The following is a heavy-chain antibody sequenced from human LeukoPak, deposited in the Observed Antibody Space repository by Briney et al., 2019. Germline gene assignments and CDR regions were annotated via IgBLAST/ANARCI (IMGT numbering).Heavy chain of an antibody. D-gene: IGHD6-19*01. CDR3: AKDRTRGSGWPIDY. CDR2: ISGDVGST. J-gene: IGHJ4*02. Sequence: PGGSLRLSCAASGFTFDDYAMHWVRQAPGKGLEWVSLISGDVGSTYYADSVKGRFTISRDNSTNSLYLQMNSLRTEDTALYYCAKDRTRGSGWPIDYWAQGTRVTVSS. CDR1: GFTFDDYA. V-gene: IGHV3-43*02.